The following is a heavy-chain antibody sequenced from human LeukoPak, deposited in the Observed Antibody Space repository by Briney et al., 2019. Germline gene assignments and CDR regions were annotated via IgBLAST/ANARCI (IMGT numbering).Heavy chain of an antibody. Sequence: ASVKVSCMASGYTFTSYYMHWVRQAPGQGLEWRGIINPSGGSTSYAQKFQGRVTMTRDTSTSTVYMELSSLRSEDTAVYYCARDRSGSYLANWFDPWGQGTLVTVSS. J-gene: IGHJ5*02. CDR2: INPSGGST. V-gene: IGHV1-46*01. CDR3: ARDRSGSYLANWFDP. D-gene: IGHD1-26*01. CDR1: GYTFTSYY.